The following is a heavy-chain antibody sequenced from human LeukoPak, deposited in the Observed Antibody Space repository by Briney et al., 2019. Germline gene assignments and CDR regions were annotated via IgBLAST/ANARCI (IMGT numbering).Heavy chain of an antibody. CDR1: GFTFSRSW. Sequence: PGGSLRLSCAASGFTFSRSWMCWVRQAPGKGLELVSHIKQDGTSKYYVDSVMCRFTISRDNAENSVYLQRNSRSAGDTAVYYCARHGDYCFDLWGPGTRVTVSS. V-gene: IGHV3-7*02. J-gene: IGHJ4*02. D-gene: IGHD2-21*01. CDR2: IKQDGTSK. CDR3: ARHGDYCFDL.